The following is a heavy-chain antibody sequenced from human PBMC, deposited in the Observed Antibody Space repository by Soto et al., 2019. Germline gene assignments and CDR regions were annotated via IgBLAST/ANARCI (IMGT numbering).Heavy chain of an antibody. Sequence: PGGSLRLSCAASGFTFSSYYMTWVRQAPGKGLEWVANIKQDGSEKFYVDSVKGRFSISRDNAKNSLYLQMNSLSVEDTAVYYCAGGSGWLFDSWGQGTPVTVSS. V-gene: IGHV3-7*03. CDR1: GFTFSSYY. J-gene: IGHJ4*02. CDR3: AGGSGWLFDS. D-gene: IGHD6-19*01. CDR2: IKQDGSEK.